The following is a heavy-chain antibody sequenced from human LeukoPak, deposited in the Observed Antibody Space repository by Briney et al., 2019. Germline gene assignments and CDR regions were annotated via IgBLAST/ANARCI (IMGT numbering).Heavy chain of an antibody. Sequence: PSETLSLTCTVSDSSITSTYYWAWFRQPPGKGLEWIATVFRLQTVGTFNNPSLESRVTMSLDPSQNQFSLNLTSVTAADTDLYFCARVLHAPYLIDSWGQGTLVTVSS. J-gene: IGHJ4*02. CDR3: ARVLHAPYLIDS. V-gene: IGHV4-38-2*02. CDR2: VFRLQTVGT. CDR1: DSSITSTYY. D-gene: IGHD2-8*01.